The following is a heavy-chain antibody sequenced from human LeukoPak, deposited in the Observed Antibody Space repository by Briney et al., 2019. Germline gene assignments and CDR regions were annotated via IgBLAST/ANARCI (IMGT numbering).Heavy chain of an antibody. CDR2: ISGSGGST. D-gene: IGHD1-7*01. Sequence: GGSLRLSCAASGFTFSSYAMRWVRQAPGKGLEWVSAISGSGGSTYYADSVKGRFTISRDNSKNTLYLQMNSLRAEDTAVYYCAKDLIDWNYAVTPNEYFQHWGQGTLVTVSS. CDR3: AKDLIDWNYAVTPNEYFQH. V-gene: IGHV3-23*01. CDR1: GFTFSSYA. J-gene: IGHJ1*01.